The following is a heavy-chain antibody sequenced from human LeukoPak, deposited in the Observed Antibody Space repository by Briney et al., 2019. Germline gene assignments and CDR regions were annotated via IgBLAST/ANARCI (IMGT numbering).Heavy chain of an antibody. V-gene: IGHV4-59*01. CDR2: IYYSGST. CDR3: ARQQQLRYGGAFDI. D-gene: IGHD6-13*01. CDR1: GGSISSCY. J-gene: IGHJ3*02. Sequence: SETLSLTCTVSGGSISSCYWSWIRQPPGKGLEWIGYIYYSGSTNYNPSLKSRVTISVDTSKNQFSLKLSSVTAADTAVYYCARQQQLRYGGAFDIWGQGTMVTVSS.